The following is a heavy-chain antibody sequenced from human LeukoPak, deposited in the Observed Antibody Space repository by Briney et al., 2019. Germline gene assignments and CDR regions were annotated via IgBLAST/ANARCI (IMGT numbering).Heavy chain of an antibody. CDR3: ARGGSVCSSRAGGY. CDR2: MNPNSGNT. Sequence: ASVKVSCKASGYTFTSYDIKWVRQATGQGLEWMGWMNPNSGNTGYAQKFQGRVTMTRNTSISTAYMELSSLRSEDTAVYYCARGGSVCSSRAGGYWGQGTLVTVSS. V-gene: IGHV1-8*01. J-gene: IGHJ4*02. CDR1: GYTFTSYD. D-gene: IGHD6-6*01.